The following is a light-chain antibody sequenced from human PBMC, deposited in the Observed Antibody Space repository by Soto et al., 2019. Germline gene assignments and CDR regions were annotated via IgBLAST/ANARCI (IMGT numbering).Light chain of an antibody. V-gene: IGKV3-15*01. CDR3: QQYENWPT. Sequence: EIVMTQSPTTLSVSPGERATLSCRASQSVGNNLAWYQQKPGQTPRLLFYGASTRATGLPARLSGSGSGTEFTLTISSLQSEDFAVYYCQQYENWPTFGQGTRLEIK. J-gene: IGKJ5*01. CDR2: GAS. CDR1: QSVGNN.